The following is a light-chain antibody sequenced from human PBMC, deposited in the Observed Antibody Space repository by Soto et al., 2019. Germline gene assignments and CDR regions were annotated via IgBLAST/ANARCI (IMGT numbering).Light chain of an antibody. Sequence: DNQMTQSPSTLSASVGDRVTITCRAAGNINNWLAWYQQKPGKAPKVLVYDASTLESGVPSRFSGSGSGTEVTLTISSLQPDDSATYYCQQYNHYFGPGTKVDIK. J-gene: IGKJ3*01. V-gene: IGKV1-5*01. CDR1: GNINNW. CDR2: DAS. CDR3: QQYNHY.